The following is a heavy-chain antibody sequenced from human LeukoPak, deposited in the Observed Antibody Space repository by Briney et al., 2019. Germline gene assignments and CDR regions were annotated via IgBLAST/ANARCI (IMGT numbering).Heavy chain of an antibody. CDR3: ARDNNYHFDY. Sequence: GGSLRLSCAASGFTFSSYSMNWVRQAPGKGLEWVSSISSSSSYIYYADSVKGRFTISRDNAKNSLYLQMDSLRAEDTAGYYCARDNNYHFDYWGQGTLVTVSS. D-gene: IGHD2/OR15-2a*01. V-gene: IGHV3-21*04. J-gene: IGHJ4*02. CDR2: ISSSSSYI. CDR1: GFTFSSYS.